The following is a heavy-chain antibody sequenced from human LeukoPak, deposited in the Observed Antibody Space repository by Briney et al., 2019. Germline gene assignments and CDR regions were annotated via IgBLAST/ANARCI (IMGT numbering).Heavy chain of an antibody. CDR1: GYTFTSYG. CDR2: ISAYNGNT. CDR3: ARDQARFLEWLLSDYFDY. Sequence: ASVKVSCKASGYTFTSYGISWVRQAPGQGLEWMGWISAYNGNTNYAQKLQGRVTMTTDTSTSTAYMGLRSLRSDDTAVYYCARDQARFLEWLLSDYFDYWGQGTLVTVSS. V-gene: IGHV1-18*01. J-gene: IGHJ4*02. D-gene: IGHD3-3*01.